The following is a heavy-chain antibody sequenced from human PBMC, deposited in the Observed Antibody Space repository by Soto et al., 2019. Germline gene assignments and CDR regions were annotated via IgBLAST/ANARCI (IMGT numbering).Heavy chain of an antibody. CDR3: ARGKRDNWNYGGDWFFDV. Sequence: QEQLVQSGAEVMKPGASVKLSCKASGYIFTGYYIHWVRQAPGQGLEWMAMINPSSGATSYAQNFQGRVTMTRDTSTSTVYMELRSLTSEDTAFFYCARGKRDNWNYGGDWFFDVWGRGALVTVSS. D-gene: IGHD1-7*01. CDR2: INPSSGAT. J-gene: IGHJ2*01. CDR1: GYIFTGYY. V-gene: IGHV1-46*01.